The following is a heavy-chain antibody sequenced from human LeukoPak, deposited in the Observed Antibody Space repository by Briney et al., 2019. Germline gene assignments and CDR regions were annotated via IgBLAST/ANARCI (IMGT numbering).Heavy chain of an antibody. V-gene: IGHV2-5*02. J-gene: IGHJ3*01. CDR1: GFSLSTSGVG. Sequence: SGPTLVKPTQTLTLTCTFSGFSLSTSGVGVGWIRQPPGKALEWLALIYWDDDKRYSPSLKSRLTIIKDTSKNQVVLTMTNMDPVDTATYYCARHYYDSSGYHPAAFDFWGQGTMVTVSS. D-gene: IGHD3-22*01. CDR2: IYWDDDK. CDR3: ARHYYDSSGYHPAAFDF.